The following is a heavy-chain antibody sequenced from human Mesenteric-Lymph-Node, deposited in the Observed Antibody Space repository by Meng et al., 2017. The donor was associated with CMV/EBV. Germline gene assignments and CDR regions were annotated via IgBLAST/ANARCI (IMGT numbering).Heavy chain of an antibody. CDR2: ISGNGGST. J-gene: IGHJ6*02. Sequence: GGSLRLSCAASGFTFSIYVMSWVRQAPGKGLEWVSGISGNGGSTYYADSAKGRFTISRDNSKNTLYLQMNSLRAEDTAVYYCARSQDQGVCSGGSYYRYYYYGMDVWGQGTTVTVSS. CDR1: GFTFSIYV. V-gene: IGHV3-23*01. D-gene: IGHD2-15*01. CDR3: ARSQDQGVCSGGSYYRYYYYGMDV.